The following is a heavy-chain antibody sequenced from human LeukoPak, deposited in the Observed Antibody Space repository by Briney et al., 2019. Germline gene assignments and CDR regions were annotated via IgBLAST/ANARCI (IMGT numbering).Heavy chain of an antibody. J-gene: IGHJ4*02. CDR2: ISYDGSNK. D-gene: IGHD3-22*01. Sequence: GGSLRLSCAASGSTFSSYGMHWVRQAPGKGLEWVAVISYDGSNKYYADSVRGRFTISRDNSKNTLYLQMNSLRAEDTAVYYCAKDHDSSGWDYWGQGTLVTVSS. V-gene: IGHV3-30*18. CDR3: AKDHDSSGWDY. CDR1: GSTFSSYG.